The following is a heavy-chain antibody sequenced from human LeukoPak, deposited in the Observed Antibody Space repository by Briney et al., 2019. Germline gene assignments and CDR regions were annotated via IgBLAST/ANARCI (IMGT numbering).Heavy chain of an antibody. CDR2: IYYSGST. V-gene: IGHV4-59*08. CDR3: ANIVVDSRSEYFQH. CDR1: GGSISSYY. J-gene: IGHJ1*01. Sequence: PSETLSLTCTVSGGSISSYYWSWIRQAPGKGLEWIGYIYYSGSTNYNPSLKSRVTISVDTSKNQFSLKLSSVTAADTAAYYCANIVVDSRSEYFQHWGQGTLVTVSS. D-gene: IGHD2-15*01.